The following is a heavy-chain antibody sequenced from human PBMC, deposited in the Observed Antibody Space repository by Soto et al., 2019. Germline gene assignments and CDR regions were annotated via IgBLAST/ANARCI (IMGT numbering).Heavy chain of an antibody. D-gene: IGHD3-22*01. J-gene: IGHJ4*02. Sequence: GGSRRLSCAASGFTFTSYEMNWLRQAPGKGLEWVSYISSSGSTIYYADSVKGRFTISRDNAKNSLYLQMNSLRAEDTAVYYCAXDVANEGVVVITTGFDYWGQGTLVTVSS. V-gene: IGHV3-48*03. CDR3: AXDVANEGVVVITTGFDY. CDR2: ISSSGSTI. CDR1: GFTFTSYE.